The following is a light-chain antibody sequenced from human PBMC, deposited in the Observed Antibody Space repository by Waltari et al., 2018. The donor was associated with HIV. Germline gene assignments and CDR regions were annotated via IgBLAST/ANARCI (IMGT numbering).Light chain of an antibody. CDR1: SSDVGGYNY. Sequence: QSALTQPASVSGSPGQSITISCTGTSSDVGGYNYVSWYQQHPGKAPKLMIFDVSNRPSGVSTRFSGSKSGNTASLTISGLQAEDEAGYYCSSYTSSSTWVFGGGTKLTVL. V-gene: IGLV2-14*01. CDR2: DVS. CDR3: SSYTSSSTWV. J-gene: IGLJ3*02.